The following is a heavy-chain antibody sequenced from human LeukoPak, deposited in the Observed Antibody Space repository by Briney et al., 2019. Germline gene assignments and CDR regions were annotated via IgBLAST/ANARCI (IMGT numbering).Heavy chain of an antibody. V-gene: IGHV4-38-2*02. CDR3: ARDHWWFDY. D-gene: IGHD2-15*01. Sequence: PSETLSLTCTVSGYSISSGYYWGWIRQPPGKGLEWIGSIYHSGSTYYNPSLKSRVTISVDTSKNQFSLKLSSVTAADTAVYYCARDHWWFDYWGLGTLVTVSS. J-gene: IGHJ4*02. CDR1: GYSISSGYY. CDR2: IYHSGST.